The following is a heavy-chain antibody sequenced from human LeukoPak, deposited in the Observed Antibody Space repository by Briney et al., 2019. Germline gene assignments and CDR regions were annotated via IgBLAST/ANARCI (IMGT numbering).Heavy chain of an antibody. Sequence: SETLSLTCTVSGGSISSYYWTWIRQPPGKGLEWIGYISYSGSANYNPSLRSRVTISIDTSKNQFSLKLSSVTAADTAVYYCARPSCGSSTSCYYYMDVWGKGTTVTVSS. D-gene: IGHD2-2*01. CDR3: ARPSCGSSTSCYYYMDV. CDR1: GGSISSYY. V-gene: IGHV4-59*01. CDR2: ISYSGSA. J-gene: IGHJ6*03.